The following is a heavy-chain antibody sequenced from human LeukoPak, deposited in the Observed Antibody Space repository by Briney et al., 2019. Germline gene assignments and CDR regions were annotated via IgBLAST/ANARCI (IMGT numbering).Heavy chain of an antibody. CDR2: IYHSGST. Sequence: SETLSLTCTVSGYSINTGYYWAWIRQPPGKGLEWIRSIYHSGSTYYNPSLKSRVTISVDTSKNQFSLKLSSVTAADTAVYYCARSVFGGGSYSFDPWGQGTLVTVSS. CDR3: ARSVFGGGSYSFDP. CDR1: GYSINTGYY. J-gene: IGHJ5*02. V-gene: IGHV4-38-2*02. D-gene: IGHD1-26*01.